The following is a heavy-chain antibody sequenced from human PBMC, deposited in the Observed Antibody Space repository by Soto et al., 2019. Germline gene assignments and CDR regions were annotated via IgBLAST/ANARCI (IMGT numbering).Heavy chain of an antibody. V-gene: IGHV4-39*01. CDR2: IYYSGST. CDR3: ARHTSGVLRYFDWLYQPYYFDY. J-gene: IGHJ4*02. D-gene: IGHD3-9*01. CDR1: GGSTSSSSYY. Sequence: SETLSLTCTVSGGSTSSSSYYWGWIRQPPGKGLEWIGSIYYSGSTYYNPSLKGRVTISVDTSKNQFSLKLSSVTAADTAVYYCARHTSGVLRYFDWLYQPYYFDYWGQGTLVTVSS.